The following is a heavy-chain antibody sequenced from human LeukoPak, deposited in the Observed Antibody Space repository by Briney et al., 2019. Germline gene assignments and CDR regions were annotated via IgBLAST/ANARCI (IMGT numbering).Heavy chain of an antibody. CDR1: GFTFSSYW. CDR2: ISPNGVIT. CDR3: AKDDAWLQYGN. D-gene: IGHD5-24*01. J-gene: IGHJ4*02. V-gene: IGHV3-23*01. Sequence: GGSLRLSCAASGFTFSSYWMNWVRQAPGKGLEWVSGISPNGVITYYADSVKGRFTISRDNSKGTVYLQMNSLRPEDTAVYYCAKDDAWLQYGNWGRGTLVTVSS.